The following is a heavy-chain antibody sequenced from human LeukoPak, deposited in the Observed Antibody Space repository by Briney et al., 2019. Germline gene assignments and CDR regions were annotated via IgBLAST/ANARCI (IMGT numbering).Heavy chain of an antibody. CDR1: GFSFSDHY. V-gene: IGHV3-7*03. D-gene: IGHD3-10*01. CDR2: IKQDGSEK. CDR3: ARAFSNYYGSGSPQPWFDP. Sequence: PGGSLRLSCAASGFSFSDHYMDWVRQAPGKGLEWVANIKQDGSEKYYADSVKGRFTISRDNAKNSLYLQMNSLRAEDTAVYYCARAFSNYYGSGSPQPWFDPWGQGTLVTVSS. J-gene: IGHJ5*02.